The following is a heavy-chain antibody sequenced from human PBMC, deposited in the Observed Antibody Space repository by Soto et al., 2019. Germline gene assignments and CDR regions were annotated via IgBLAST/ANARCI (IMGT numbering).Heavy chain of an antibody. CDR3: ARLVVVPHCSGGSCYSYYYGMDV. D-gene: IGHD2-15*01. CDR1: GGSISSYY. CDR2: IYYSGRT. Sequence: QVQLQESGPGLVKPSETLSLTCTVSGGSISSYYWSWIRQPPGKGLEWIGYIYYSGRTNYNPSLKRRVTRSVDTSKNQFSLKLSSVTAADTAVYYWARLVVVPHCSGGSCYSYYYGMDVWGQGTTVTVSS. V-gene: IGHV4-59*01. J-gene: IGHJ6*02.